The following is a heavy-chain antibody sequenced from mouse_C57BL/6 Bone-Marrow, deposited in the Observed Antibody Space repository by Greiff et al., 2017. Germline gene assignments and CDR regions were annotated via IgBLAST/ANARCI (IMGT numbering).Heavy chain of an antibody. J-gene: IGHJ1*03. D-gene: IGHD1-1*01. CDR1: GFTFSSYT. CDR3: SRQVTTVLATKYFDV. Sequence: EVQVVESGGGLVKPGGSLKLSCAASGFTFSSYTMSWVRQTPEKRLQWVAAISGGGGNTYYPDSVKGRFTISRDNDKNILYLQMSSLWSEDTALYYCSRQVTTVLATKYFDVWGTGTTVTVSS. CDR2: ISGGGGNT. V-gene: IGHV5-9*01.